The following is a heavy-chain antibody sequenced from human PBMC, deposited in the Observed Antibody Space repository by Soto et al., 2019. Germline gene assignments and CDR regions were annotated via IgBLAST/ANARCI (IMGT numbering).Heavy chain of an antibody. CDR3: ARGTSWQLPFDY. CDR2: ISYSGST. V-gene: IGHV4-59*01. J-gene: IGHJ4*02. Sequence: SETRSLTXTVSSDSISSYYWSWIRQPPGKRLEWIGYISYSGSTDYNPSLKSRVTISGDTSKNQFSLKVSSVTAADTAVYYCARGTSWQLPFDYWGQGTLVTVSS. CDR1: SDSISSYY. D-gene: IGHD6-13*01.